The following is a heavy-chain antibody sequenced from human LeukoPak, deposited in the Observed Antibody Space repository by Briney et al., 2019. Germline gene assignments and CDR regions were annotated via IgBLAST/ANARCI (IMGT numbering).Heavy chain of an antibody. Sequence: GGSLRLSCAASGFTVSSNYMAWVRQAPGKGLEWVSVTYSGGTTYYADSVKGRFTISRDNSKNTLYLQMNSLRAEDTAVYYCAKSETDILTGYYGLSVGYFDYWGQGTLVTVSS. D-gene: IGHD3-9*01. CDR1: GFTVSSNY. CDR3: AKSETDILTGYYGLSVGYFDY. J-gene: IGHJ4*02. V-gene: IGHV3-53*01. CDR2: TYSGGTT.